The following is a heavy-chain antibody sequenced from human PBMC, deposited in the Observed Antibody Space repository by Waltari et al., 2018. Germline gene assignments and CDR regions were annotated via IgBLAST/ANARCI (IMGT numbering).Heavy chain of an antibody. J-gene: IGHJ1*01. CDR1: GGSFSGYY. CDR3: ARVSPYSSGWYEGIHYQH. CDR2: INHSGST. V-gene: IGHV4-34*01. D-gene: IGHD6-19*01. Sequence: QVQLQQWGAGLLKPSETLSLTCAVYGGSFSGYYWSWIRPPPGQGLEWIGEINHSGSTNYNPSLKSRVTISVETSKNQFSLKLSSVTAADTAVYYCARVSPYSSGWYEGIHYQHWGQGTLVTVSS.